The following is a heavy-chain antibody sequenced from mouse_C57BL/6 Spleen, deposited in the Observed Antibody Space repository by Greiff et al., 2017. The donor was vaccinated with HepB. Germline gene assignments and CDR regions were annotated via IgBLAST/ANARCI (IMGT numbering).Heavy chain of an antibody. CDR2: IRNKANGYTT. V-gene: IGHV7-3*01. CDR1: GFTFTDYY. Sequence: EVQVVESGGGLVQPGGSLSLSCAASGFTFTDYYMSWVRQPPGKALEWLGFIRNKANGYTTEYSASVKGRFTISRDNSQSILYLQMNALRAEDSATYYCARSNWVHFDYWGQGTTLTVSS. CDR3: ARSNWVHFDY. D-gene: IGHD4-1*01. J-gene: IGHJ2*01.